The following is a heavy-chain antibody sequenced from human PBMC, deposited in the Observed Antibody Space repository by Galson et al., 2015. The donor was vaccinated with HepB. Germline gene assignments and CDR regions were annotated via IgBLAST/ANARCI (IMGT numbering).Heavy chain of an antibody. CDR2: IYWDDDK. D-gene: IGHD1-1*01. CDR3: AHRRYASHNYYGMDV. Sequence: PALVKPTRALTLTCTFSGFALSTSGVGVGWIRQPPGKALEWLALIYWDDDKRYSPPLKSRLTITKDTSKNQVVLTMTNMDPVDTATYYCAHRRYASHNYYGMDVWGQGTTVTVSS. V-gene: IGHV2-5*02. J-gene: IGHJ6*02. CDR1: GFALSTSGVG.